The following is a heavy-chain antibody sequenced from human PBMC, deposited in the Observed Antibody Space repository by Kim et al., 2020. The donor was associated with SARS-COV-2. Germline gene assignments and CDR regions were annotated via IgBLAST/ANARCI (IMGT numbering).Heavy chain of an antibody. J-gene: IGHJ4*02. CDR2: IGRIRGVT. V-gene: IGHV3-48*03. D-gene: IGHD3-10*01. CDR1: DFPFDTFD. CDR3: ARVGQGVGGYYFDR. Sequence: GGSLRLSCAASDFPFDTFDMNWVRQTPAKGLEWVAYIGRIRGVTYYADSVKGRFTISRDDAKKSLFLQMNSLRADDSAIYHCARVGQGVGGYYFDRLGQG.